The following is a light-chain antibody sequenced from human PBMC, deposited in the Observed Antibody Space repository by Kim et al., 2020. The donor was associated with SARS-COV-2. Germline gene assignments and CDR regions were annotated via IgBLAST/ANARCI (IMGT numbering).Light chain of an antibody. CDR3: QVWDSGSDHSV. CDR2: YDG. V-gene: IGLV3-21*04. CDR1: NIGSKS. J-gene: IGLJ1*01. Sequence: APGETASITYWGNNIGSKSVHWYQQKPGKAPVLVIYYDGDRPSGIPERFSGSNSGNTATLTISRVEAGDEADYYCQVWDSGSDHSVFGTGTKVTVL.